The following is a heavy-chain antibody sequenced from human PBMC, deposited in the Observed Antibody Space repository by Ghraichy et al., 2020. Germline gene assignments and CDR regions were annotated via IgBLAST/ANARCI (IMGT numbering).Heavy chain of an antibody. D-gene: IGHD1-26*01. V-gene: IGHV3-43*01. J-gene: IGHJ6*02. Sequence: GESLNISCAASGFTFDDYTMHWVRQAPGTGLEWISLITWDGDSTYYADSVKGRFTVSRDNTKKSLYLHMDSLRTEDTALYYCAKEGGSSLYGMDVWGQGTTVNVSS. CDR2: ITWDGDST. CDR3: AKEGGSSLYGMDV. CDR1: GFTFDDYT.